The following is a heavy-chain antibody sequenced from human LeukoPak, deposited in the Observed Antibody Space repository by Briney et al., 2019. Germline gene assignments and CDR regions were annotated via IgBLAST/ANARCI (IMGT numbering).Heavy chain of an antibody. J-gene: IGHJ4*02. CDR2: ISSTSSYI. CDR1: GFTFSAYS. Sequence: GGSLRLSCAASGFTFSAYSMNWVGQAPGKGLEWVSSISSTSSYIYYAHSVKGRFTISRDNAKNSLYLQMNSLRAEDTAVYYCARGGYYFDYWGQGTLVTVSS. V-gene: IGHV3-21*01. CDR3: ARGGYYFDY.